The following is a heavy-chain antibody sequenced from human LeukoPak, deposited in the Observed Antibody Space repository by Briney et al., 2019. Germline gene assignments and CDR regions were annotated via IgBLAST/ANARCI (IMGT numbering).Heavy chain of an antibody. CDR2: IYYSGST. J-gene: IGHJ3*02. Sequence: SETLSLTCTVSGASISSTTYYWGWLRQPPRTGLEWLASIYYSGSTYYNPSLKSRVTISVDTSKNQFSLKLSSVTAADTAVYYCARPYLVVVPAASYPWRGAFDIWGQGTMVTVSS. D-gene: IGHD2-2*01. CDR1: GASISSTTYY. V-gene: IGHV4-39*07. CDR3: ARPYLVVVPAASYPWRGAFDI.